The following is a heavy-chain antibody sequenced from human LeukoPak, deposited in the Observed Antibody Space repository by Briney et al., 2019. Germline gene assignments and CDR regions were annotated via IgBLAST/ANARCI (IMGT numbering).Heavy chain of an antibody. J-gene: IGHJ4*02. D-gene: IGHD3-10*01. Sequence: AGTLRLSCAASGFTFSGNTMNWVRQAPGKELEWVSSISSTSSYIYYADPVKGRFTISRDNAKNSLHLQMNSLRVDDTAVYYCARVIRGFGALDYWGQGTLVTVSS. CDR3: ARVIRGFGALDY. CDR2: ISSTSSYI. CDR1: GFTFSGNT. V-gene: IGHV3-21*01.